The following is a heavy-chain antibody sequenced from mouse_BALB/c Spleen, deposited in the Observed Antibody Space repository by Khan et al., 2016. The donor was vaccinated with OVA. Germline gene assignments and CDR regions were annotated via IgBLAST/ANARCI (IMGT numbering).Heavy chain of an antibody. D-gene: IGHD3-3*01. CDR2: IWAGGST. CDR3: ARSKYLARY. J-gene: IGHJ2*01. CDR1: GYSLTRYG. Sequence: QVQLKQSGPGLVAPSQSLSITCTAYGYSLTRYGVHWVRQPPGKGLEWLGLIWAGGSTNYNWAHMSRLSTSTDNSKSLVFLIMNSLQTDDTALYYCARSKYLARYWGQGTTLTVSS. V-gene: IGHV2-9*02.